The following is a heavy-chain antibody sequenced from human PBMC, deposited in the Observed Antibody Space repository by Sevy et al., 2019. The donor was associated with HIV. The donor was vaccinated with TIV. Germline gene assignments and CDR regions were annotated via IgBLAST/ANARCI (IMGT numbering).Heavy chain of an antibody. CDR3: AREDANIGYSYGYDY. Sequence: ASVKVSCKASGYTFTGYYMHWVRQAPGQGLEWMGWINPNSGGTNYAQKFQCRVTMTRDTSISTAYMELSRLRSDDTAVYYCAREDANIGYSYGYDYWGQGTLVTVSS. CDR1: GYTFTGYY. J-gene: IGHJ4*02. CDR2: INPNSGGT. V-gene: IGHV1-2*02. D-gene: IGHD5-18*01.